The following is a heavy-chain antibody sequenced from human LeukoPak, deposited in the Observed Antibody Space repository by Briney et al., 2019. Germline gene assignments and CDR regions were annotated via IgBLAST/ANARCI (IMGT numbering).Heavy chain of an antibody. CDR3: ARVRKGSYNTFYGMDV. D-gene: IGHD1-1*01. Sequence: ASVKDSCKAPGYTFSGYYMHWVRQAPGQGLEWMGWINPNSGGTKYAQKFQGRVTMTRDTSINTAYMELSRLKSDNTAVYYGARVRKGSYNTFYGMDVWGQGTTVTVSS. CDR2: INPNSGGT. CDR1: GYTFSGYY. J-gene: IGHJ6*02. V-gene: IGHV1-2*02.